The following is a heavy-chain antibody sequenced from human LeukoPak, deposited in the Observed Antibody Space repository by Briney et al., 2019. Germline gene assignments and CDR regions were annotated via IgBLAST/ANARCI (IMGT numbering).Heavy chain of an antibody. CDR3: ASRSEAFDI. CDR1: GFNINKYA. J-gene: IGHJ3*02. Sequence: GGSLRLPCAASGFNINKYAMSWVRQTPGKGLEWVSAISGSGSNLYYADFVKGRFTISRDNSNNKVYLQMNSLRAEDTAIYYCASRSEAFDIWGQGTMVTVSS. CDR2: ISGSGSNL. V-gene: IGHV3-23*01.